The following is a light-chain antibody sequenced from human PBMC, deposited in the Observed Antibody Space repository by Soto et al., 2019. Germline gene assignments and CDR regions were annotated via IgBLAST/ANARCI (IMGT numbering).Light chain of an antibody. CDR2: AAS. Sequence: DIQMTQSPSSLSASVGDRVTITCRASQSISSYLNWYQQKPGKAPHLLIYAASSLQSGVTSRFSGSGSGTDFTLTISSLQPEDFATYYCQQSYRTLTFGPGTKVDIK. CDR1: QSISSY. CDR3: QQSYRTLT. J-gene: IGKJ3*01. V-gene: IGKV1-39*01.